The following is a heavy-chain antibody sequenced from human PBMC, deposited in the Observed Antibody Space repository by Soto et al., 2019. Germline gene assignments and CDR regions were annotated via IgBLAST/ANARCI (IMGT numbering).Heavy chain of an antibody. CDR2: ISYDGSNK. J-gene: IGHJ4*02. CDR3: ARAGGLRLDY. V-gene: IGHV3-30-3*01. D-gene: IGHD2-15*01. Sequence: QVQLVESGGGVVQPGRSLRLSCAASGFTFSSYAMHWVRQAPGKGLEWVAVISYDGSNKYYADSVKGRFTISRDMSNISLSLQMSSLRAEDTSVYYCARAGGLRLDYWGQGTLVTVSS. CDR1: GFTFSSYA.